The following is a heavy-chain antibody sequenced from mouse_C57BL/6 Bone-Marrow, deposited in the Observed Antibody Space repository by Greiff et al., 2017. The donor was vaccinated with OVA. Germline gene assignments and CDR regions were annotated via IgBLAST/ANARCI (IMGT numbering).Heavy chain of an antibody. J-gene: IGHJ4*01. V-gene: IGHV14-4*01. CDR3: TPAYYSNYDYARDY. Sequence: VQLQQSGAELVRPGASVQLSCTASGFNIKDDYMHWVKQRPEQGLEWIGWIDPENGDTEYASKFQGTATITADTSSNTAYLQLSSLTSEDTAVYYWTPAYYSNYDYARDYWGQGTSVTVPS. CDR1: GFNIKDDY. CDR2: IDPENGDT. D-gene: IGHD2-5*01.